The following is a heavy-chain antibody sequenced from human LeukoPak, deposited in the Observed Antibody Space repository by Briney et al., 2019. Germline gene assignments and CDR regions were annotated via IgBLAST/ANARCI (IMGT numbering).Heavy chain of an antibody. Sequence: GESLKISCKGSGYSFTSYWIGWVRQMPGKGLEWMGIIYPGDSDTRYSPSFQGQATISADKSISTAYLQWSSLKASDTAMYYCARNGDYDFWTGYFDYWGQGTLVTVSS. J-gene: IGHJ4*02. CDR1: GYSFTSYW. V-gene: IGHV5-51*01. D-gene: IGHD3-3*01. CDR2: IYPGDSDT. CDR3: ARNGDYDFWTGYFDY.